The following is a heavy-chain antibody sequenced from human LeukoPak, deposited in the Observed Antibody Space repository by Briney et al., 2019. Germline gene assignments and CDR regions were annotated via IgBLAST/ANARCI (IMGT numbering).Heavy chain of an antibody. CDR3: ARHPNSDFWSGSRDFDY. Sequence: ASVKVSCKASGGTFSSYAISWVRQAPGQGLEWMGGISDYNGNTNYAQKFQGRVTMTMDTSASTAYMELRSLRSDDTAVYYCARHPNSDFWSGSRDFDYWGQGTLVTVSS. V-gene: IGHV1-18*01. J-gene: IGHJ4*02. CDR1: GGTFSSYA. CDR2: ISDYNGNT. D-gene: IGHD3-3*01.